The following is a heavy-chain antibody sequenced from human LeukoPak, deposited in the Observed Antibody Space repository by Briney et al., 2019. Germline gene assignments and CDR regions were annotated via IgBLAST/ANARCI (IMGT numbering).Heavy chain of an antibody. V-gene: IGHV1-2*02. CDR2: INPNSGGT. Sequence: GASVKVSCKASGYTFTGYYMHWVRQAPGQGLEWMGWINPNSGGTNYAQKFQGRVTLTRDMSTSTVYMELSSLRSEDTAVYYCARAELLYYFDYWGQGTLVTVSP. D-gene: IGHD1-26*01. CDR3: ARAELLYYFDY. CDR1: GYTFTGYY. J-gene: IGHJ4*02.